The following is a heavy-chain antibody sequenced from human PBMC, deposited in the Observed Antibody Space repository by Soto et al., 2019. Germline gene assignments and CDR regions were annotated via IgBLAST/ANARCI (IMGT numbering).Heavy chain of an antibody. Sequence: GGSLRLSCVGSGFTFSSFEMNWVRQTPGKGLEWLSYIGRSGETIYYADSVKGRFTISGDNAKSSLFLQMTGLRDEDTGIYYCARDSRGGAARRPTFYYWGRGTLVTVSS. J-gene: IGHJ4*02. CDR2: IGRSGETI. V-gene: IGHV3-48*03. D-gene: IGHD6-6*01. CDR1: GFTFSSFE. CDR3: ARDSRGGAARRPTFYY.